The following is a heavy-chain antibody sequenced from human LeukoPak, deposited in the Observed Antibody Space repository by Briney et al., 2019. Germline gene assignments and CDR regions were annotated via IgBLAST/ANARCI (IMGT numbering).Heavy chain of an antibody. V-gene: IGHV4-4*02. J-gene: IGHJ5*02. CDR1: GGSITTPSW. CDR3: ARVVTSIAAAAHNWFDP. D-gene: IGHD6-13*01. CDR2: IYHDGNT. Sequence: PSGTLSLTCAVSGGSITTPSWWIWVRQPPGKGLEWIGEIYHDGNTDYNPSLKSRVTISVDKSKNQFSLKLSSVTAADTAVYYCARVVTSIAAAAHNWFDPWGQGTLVTVSS.